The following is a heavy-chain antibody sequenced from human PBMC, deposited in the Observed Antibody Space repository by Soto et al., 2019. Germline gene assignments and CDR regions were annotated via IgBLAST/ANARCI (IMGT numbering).Heavy chain of an antibody. CDR3: ARDRTGTTFLGYFDY. Sequence: SGGSLRLSCAASGFTFSSYSMNLVRQAPGKGLEWVSYISSSSSTIYYADSVKGRFTISRDNAKNSLYLQMNSLRAEDTAVYYCARDRTGTTFLGYFDYWGQGALVTVSS. CDR2: ISSSSSTI. J-gene: IGHJ4*02. D-gene: IGHD1-7*01. V-gene: IGHV3-48*04. CDR1: GFTFSSYS.